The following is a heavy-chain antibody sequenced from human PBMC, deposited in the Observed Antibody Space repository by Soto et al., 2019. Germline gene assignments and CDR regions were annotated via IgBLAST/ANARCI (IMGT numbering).Heavy chain of an antibody. CDR1: GGSMSSGGYF. Sequence: PSETLSLTCAVSGGSMSSGGYFWSWIRQPPGEGLEWIGSIYYSGSTNYNPSLKSRVTISIDTSKNQFSLKLISVTAADTAVYFCARAYYGDYPYFDYWGQGTLVTVSS. D-gene: IGHD4-17*01. CDR2: IYYSGST. CDR3: ARAYYGDYPYFDY. V-gene: IGHV4-61*08. J-gene: IGHJ4*02.